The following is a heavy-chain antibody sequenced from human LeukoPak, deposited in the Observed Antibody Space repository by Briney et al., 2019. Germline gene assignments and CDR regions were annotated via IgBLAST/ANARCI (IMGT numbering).Heavy chain of an antibody. Sequence: GSSVKVSCKASGGTFSSYAISWVRQAPGQGLEWMGGIIPIFGTTNYAQKFQGRVTITADKSTSTGYMELSSLRSEDTAVYYCARPPVVTALVNWFDPWGQGTLVTVSS. CDR3: ARPPVVTALVNWFDP. V-gene: IGHV1-69*06. J-gene: IGHJ5*02. D-gene: IGHD2-2*01. CDR2: IIPIFGTT. CDR1: GGTFSSYA.